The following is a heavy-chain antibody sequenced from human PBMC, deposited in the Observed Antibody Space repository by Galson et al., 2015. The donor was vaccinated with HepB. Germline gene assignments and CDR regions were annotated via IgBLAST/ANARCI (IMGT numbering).Heavy chain of an antibody. CDR2: ISYDGSNK. CDR3: AKDLSAGLGFEF. CDR1: GFTFNTYG. Sequence: SLRLSCAASGFTFNTYGMHWVRQAPGKGLEWVAVISYDGSNKYYADSVKGRFTISRDNSKNTLYLQINSLRAEDTAVFYCAKDLSAGLGFEFWGQGTLVTVSS. D-gene: IGHD3/OR15-3a*01. J-gene: IGHJ4*02. V-gene: IGHV3-30*18.